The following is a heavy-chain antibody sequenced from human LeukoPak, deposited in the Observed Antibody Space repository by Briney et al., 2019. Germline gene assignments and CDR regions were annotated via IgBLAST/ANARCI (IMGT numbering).Heavy chain of an antibody. D-gene: IGHD6-13*01. V-gene: IGHV4-34*01. Sequence: PSETLSLTCAVSGGSFSGYYWSWIRQPPGKGLEWIGQINHSGSTNYNPSLKSRVTISVDTSKVECSQNQISVTPADTAVYYCARVTWERNRHIAAAGTGRWFDPWGQGTLVTVSS. CDR2: INHSGST. CDR3: ARVTWERNRHIAAAGTGRWFDP. J-gene: IGHJ5*02. CDR1: GGSFSGYY.